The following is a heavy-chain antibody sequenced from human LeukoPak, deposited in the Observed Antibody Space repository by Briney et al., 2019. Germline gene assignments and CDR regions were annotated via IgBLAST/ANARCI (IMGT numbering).Heavy chain of an antibody. V-gene: IGHV4-39*07. J-gene: IGHJ4*02. CDR3: ARGGLDTRRGGYFDY. D-gene: IGHD5-18*01. CDR1: GGSISSSSYY. Sequence: SETLSLTCTVSGGSISSSSYYWSWIRQPPGKGLEWIGEISHSGSTYYNPSLKSRVTVSVDTSKSQFSLRLNSVTAADAAVYYCARGGLDTRRGGYFDYWGQGILVTVSS. CDR2: ISHSGST.